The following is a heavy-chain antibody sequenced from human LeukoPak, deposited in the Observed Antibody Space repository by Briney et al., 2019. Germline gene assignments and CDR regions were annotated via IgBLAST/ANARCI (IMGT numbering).Heavy chain of an antibody. CDR2: IFPGDSGP. CDR1: GYSFNSLW. Sequence: GGSPTHSLEVPGYSFNSLWNGRGRQVPGKGQEGKGIIFPGDSGPTYSPSFQGQVTISVDKSINTAYLQWSSLQASDTAMYYCGMSGDRVPLQDDVFDVWGQGTMVTVST. J-gene: IGHJ3*01. D-gene: IGHD1-26*01. CDR3: GMSGDRVPLQDDVFDV. V-gene: IGHV5-51*01.